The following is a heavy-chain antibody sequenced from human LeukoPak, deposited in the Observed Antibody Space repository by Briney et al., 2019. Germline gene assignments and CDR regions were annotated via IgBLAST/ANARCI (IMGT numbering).Heavy chain of an antibody. CDR2: ISGSGSGGST. J-gene: IGHJ4*02. CDR3: AKGDITMIVVVPIDY. Sequence: PGGSLRLSCAASGFTFSSSAMSWVRQAPGKGLEWVSNISGSGSGGSTYYADSVKGRFTISRDNSKNTLYLQMNSLRAEDTAVYYCAKGDITMIVVVPIDYWGQGTLVTVSS. V-gene: IGHV3-23*01. D-gene: IGHD3-22*01. CDR1: GFTFSSSA.